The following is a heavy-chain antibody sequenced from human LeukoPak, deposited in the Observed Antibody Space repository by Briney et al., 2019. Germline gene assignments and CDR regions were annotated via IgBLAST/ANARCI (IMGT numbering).Heavy chain of an antibody. V-gene: IGHV4-39*07. Sequence: SETLSLTCTVSGGSISSSSYYWGWIRQPPGKGLEWIGSIYYSGSTYYNPSLKSRVTISVDTSKNQFSLKLSSVTAADTAVYYCAREGRIPYYYDSSGYRSDIWGQGTMVTVSS. CDR1: GGSISSSSYY. CDR2: IYYSGST. D-gene: IGHD3-22*01. J-gene: IGHJ3*02. CDR3: AREGRIPYYYDSSGYRSDI.